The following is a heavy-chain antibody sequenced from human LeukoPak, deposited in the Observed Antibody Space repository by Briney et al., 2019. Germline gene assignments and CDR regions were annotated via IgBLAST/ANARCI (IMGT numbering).Heavy chain of an antibody. V-gene: IGHV3-23*01. Sequence: PGGSLRLSCAASGFMFSSDNMNWVRQAPGKGLEWVSAISGSGGSAYYADSVKGRFTISRDNSKNTLYLQMNSLRSEDTAVYYCASAPTYYDILTGYLGYWGQGTLVTVSS. CDR1: GFMFSSDN. J-gene: IGHJ4*02. D-gene: IGHD3-9*01. CDR2: ISGSGGSA. CDR3: ASAPTYYDILTGYLGY.